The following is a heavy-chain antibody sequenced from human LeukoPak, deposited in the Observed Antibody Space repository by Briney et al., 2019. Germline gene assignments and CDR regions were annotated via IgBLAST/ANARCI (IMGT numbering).Heavy chain of an antibody. V-gene: IGHV3-30*14. CDR2: ISYDGSNK. CDR3: VRDNPRCCGVVPANIDDY. D-gene: IGHD2-15*01. J-gene: IGHJ4*02. CDR1: GFTFRNYA. Sequence: GGSLRLSCAASGFTFRNYAMHWVRQAPGKGLEWVAVISYDGSNKYYADSVKGRFTISRDNAKNSLYLQMNSLRAEDTAVYYCVRDNPRCCGVVPANIDDYWGQGTLVTVSS.